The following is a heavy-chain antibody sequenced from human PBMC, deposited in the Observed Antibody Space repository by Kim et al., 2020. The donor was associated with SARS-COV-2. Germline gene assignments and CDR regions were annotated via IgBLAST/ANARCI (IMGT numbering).Heavy chain of an antibody. V-gene: IGHV3-33*01. CDR3: ARDSAATGLGY. Sequence: YRADSGKGPFTISGDKSKNSLFLQMNSLRAEDTAVYYCARDSAATGLGYWGQGTLVTVSS. J-gene: IGHJ4*02. D-gene: IGHD6-13*01.